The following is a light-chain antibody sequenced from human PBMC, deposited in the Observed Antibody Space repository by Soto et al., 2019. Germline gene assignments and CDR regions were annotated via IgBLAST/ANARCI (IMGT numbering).Light chain of an antibody. CDR2: KAS. CDR1: QSISDS. CDR3: QQYYRYPWT. Sequence: IQMTQSPSTLSASVGDRVTITCRAAQSISDSLAWYQHQPGKAPKLLIYKASSLQGGVPSRFSGSGSGTDFTLTISSPQSDDFATYFCQQYYRYPWTFGQGTKVEV. V-gene: IGKV1-5*03. J-gene: IGKJ1*01.